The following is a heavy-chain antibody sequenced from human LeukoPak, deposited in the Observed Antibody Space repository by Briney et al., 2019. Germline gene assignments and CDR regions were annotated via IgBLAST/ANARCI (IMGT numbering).Heavy chain of an antibody. CDR2: INHSGST. J-gene: IGHJ6*02. D-gene: IGHD4-17*01. V-gene: IGHV4-34*01. CDR3: ARDSVDYGDYMYGMDV. Sequence: PSETLSLTCAVYGGSFSGYYWSWIRQPPGKGLEWIGEINHSGSTNYNPSLKSRVTISVDTSKNQFSLKLSSVTAADTAVYYCARDSVDYGDYMYGMDVWGQGTTVTVSS. CDR1: GGSFSGYY.